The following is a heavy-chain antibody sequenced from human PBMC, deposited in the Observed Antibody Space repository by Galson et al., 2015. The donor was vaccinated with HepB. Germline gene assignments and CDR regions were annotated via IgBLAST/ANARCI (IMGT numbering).Heavy chain of an antibody. D-gene: IGHD6-19*01. CDR2: ITPSGDNT. CDR3: ARVHPEYTSGWYRQALYYFDS. V-gene: IGHV3-23*01. CDR1: GFTFSYYA. Sequence: SLRLSCAASGFTFSYYAMAWVRQAPGKGLEWLSAITPSGDNTYSAASMKGRFFISRDTSKNTLCLQKTGLTADDTAIYYCARVHPEYTSGWYRQALYYFDSWGQGTLVAVSS. J-gene: IGHJ4*02.